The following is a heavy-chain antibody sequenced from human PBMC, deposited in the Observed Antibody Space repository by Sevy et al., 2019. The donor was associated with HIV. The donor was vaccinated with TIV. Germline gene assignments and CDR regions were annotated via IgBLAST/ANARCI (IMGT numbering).Heavy chain of an antibody. D-gene: IGHD4-17*01. CDR2: ISFGKNAI. CDR3: ATTTLTTHFDS. Sequence: GGSLRLSCAASGFTVSSSYMTWVRQPPGKGLEWVSSISFGKNAIHYADSVKGRFTISRDNAKNSLLLQMNSLRADDTAVYYCATTTLTTHFDSWGQGTLVTVSS. J-gene: IGHJ4*02. V-gene: IGHV3-48*01. CDR1: GFTVSSSY.